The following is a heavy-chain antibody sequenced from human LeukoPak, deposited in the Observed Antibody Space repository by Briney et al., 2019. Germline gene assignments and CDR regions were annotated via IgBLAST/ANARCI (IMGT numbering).Heavy chain of an antibody. V-gene: IGHV4-30-4*07. CDR3: ARRHYYGSGMV. Sequence: PSETLSLTCAVSGGSISSGGYSWSWIRQSPGKGLEWIGYIYYSGNTYYNPPLKSRVTISVDTSKNQFSLKLSSVTAADTAVYYCARRHYYGSGMVWGQGTLVTVSS. CDR2: IYYSGNT. CDR1: GGSISSGGYS. D-gene: IGHD3-10*01. J-gene: IGHJ4*02.